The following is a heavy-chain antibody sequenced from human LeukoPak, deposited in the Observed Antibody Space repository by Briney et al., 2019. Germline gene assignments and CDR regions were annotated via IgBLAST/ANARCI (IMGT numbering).Heavy chain of an antibody. V-gene: IGHV1-2*06. CDR1: GYTFTGYY. CDR2: ISPNSGGT. CDR3: ERGVRITGTNWVRLVYFDY. J-gene: IGHJ4*02. Sequence: ASVKVSCKASGYTFTGYYMHLVREARGLGLEWMGRISPNSGGTNYAQKFQRRVTMTRDTSISTAYMELNGLRSDDTAVYSCERGVRITGTNWVRLVYFDYWGQGTLVTVSS. D-gene: IGHD1-7*01.